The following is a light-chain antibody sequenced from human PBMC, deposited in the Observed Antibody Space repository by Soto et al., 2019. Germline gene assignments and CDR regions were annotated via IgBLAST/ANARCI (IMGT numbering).Light chain of an antibody. CDR3: AAWDDSLSGRV. J-gene: IGLJ2*01. Sequence: QSVLTQPPSASGTPGQRVTISCSGSTSNIGSNYVYWYQQLPGTAPKLLIYMNNQRPSGVPDRFSGSKSGTSASLAISGLRCEDEADYYCAAWDDSLSGRVFGGGTKVTVL. V-gene: IGLV1-47*01. CDR2: MNN. CDR1: TSNIGSNY.